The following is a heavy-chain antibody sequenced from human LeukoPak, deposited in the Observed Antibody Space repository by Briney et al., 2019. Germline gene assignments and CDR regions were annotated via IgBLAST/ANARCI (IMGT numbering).Heavy chain of an antibody. D-gene: IGHD2-2*01. CDR1: GYTFTSYA. J-gene: IGHJ6*02. Sequence: WASVKVSCKASGYTFTSYAMHWVRQAPGQRLEWMGWINAGNGNTKYSQKFQGRVTITRDTSASTAYMELSSLKSEDTAVYYCARNPLGYCSSTSCSQNYYYYGMDVWGQGTTVTVSS. CDR3: ARNPLGYCSSTSCSQNYYYYGMDV. CDR2: INAGNGNT. V-gene: IGHV1-3*01.